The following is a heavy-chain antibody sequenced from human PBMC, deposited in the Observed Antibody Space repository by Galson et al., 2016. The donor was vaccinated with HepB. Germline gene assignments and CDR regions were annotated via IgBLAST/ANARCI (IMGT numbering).Heavy chain of an antibody. Sequence: SLRLSCAASGFSVSSNYLSWVRQAPGKGLEWVSVIFSAGTTYYADSVKGRFTISRDNSKNTLDLQMNSLRAEDTAVYHCARDSGSVSFDYWGQGTLVTVSS. CDR3: ARDSGSVSFDY. CDR2: IFSAGTT. D-gene: IGHD1-26*01. V-gene: IGHV3-53*01. CDR1: GFSVSSNY. J-gene: IGHJ4*02.